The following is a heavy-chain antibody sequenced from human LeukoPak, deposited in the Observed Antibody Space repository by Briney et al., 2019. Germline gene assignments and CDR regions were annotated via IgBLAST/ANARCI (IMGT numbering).Heavy chain of an antibody. CDR3: ARDGVVQNYYYMDV. J-gene: IGHJ6*03. CDR1: GGTFSSHA. Sequence: SVKVSCKASGGTFSSHAISWVRQAPGQGLEWMGGSIPIFGTANYAQKFQGRVTITADESTSTAYMELSSLRSEDTAVYYCARDGVVQNYYYMDVWGKGTTVTVSS. V-gene: IGHV1-69*13. D-gene: IGHD3-3*01. CDR2: SIPIFGTA.